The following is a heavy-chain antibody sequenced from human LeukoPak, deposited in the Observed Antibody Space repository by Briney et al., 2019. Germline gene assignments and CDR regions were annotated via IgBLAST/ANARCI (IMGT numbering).Heavy chain of an antibody. V-gene: IGHV1-69*13. CDR3: ARVRDGYNSLDY. CDR1: GGTFSSYA. J-gene: IGHJ4*02. D-gene: IGHD5-24*01. Sequence: SVKVSCKASGGTFSSYAISWVRQAPGQGPEWMGGIIPIFGTANYAQKFQGRVTITADESTSTAYMELSSLRSEDTAVYYCARVRDGYNSLDYWGRGTLVTVSS. CDR2: IIPIFGTA.